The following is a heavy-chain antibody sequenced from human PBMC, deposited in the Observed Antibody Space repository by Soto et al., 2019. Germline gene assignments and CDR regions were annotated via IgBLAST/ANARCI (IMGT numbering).Heavy chain of an antibody. CDR3: ARDYYYDSSGHPGAYYYEMEV. D-gene: IGHD3-22*01. V-gene: IGHV4-59*01. CDR1: CGSTRSYY. CDR2: IYYRGYT. J-gene: IGHJ6*02. Sequence: SETLSLTITVSCGSTRSYYWSWVRQPLGKGLELIGHIYYRGYTKTNYNPYLNSRVTISVDRSKSQFSLKLSYVPAAHTGVDYCARDYYYDSSGHPGAYYYEMEVWGQGTTVTV.